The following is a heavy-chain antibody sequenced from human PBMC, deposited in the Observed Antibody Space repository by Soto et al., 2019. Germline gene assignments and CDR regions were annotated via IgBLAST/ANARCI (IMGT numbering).Heavy chain of an antibody. CDR3: AKPSYCSSTRCHWYFDL. CDR2: ISGSGGST. Sequence: GGSLRLSCAASGFTFINYAMSWFRQGPGKGLEWVSAISGSGGSTYYADSVKGRFTISRDNSKNTLYLQMNSLRAEDTAVYYCAKPSYCSSTRCHWYFDLWGRGTLVTVS. D-gene: IGHD2-2*01. CDR1: GFTFINYA. J-gene: IGHJ2*01. V-gene: IGHV3-23*01.